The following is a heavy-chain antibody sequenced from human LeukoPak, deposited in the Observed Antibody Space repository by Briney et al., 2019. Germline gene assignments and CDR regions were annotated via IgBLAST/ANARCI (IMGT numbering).Heavy chain of an antibody. CDR2: IKSKTDGGTT. Sequence: GGSLRLSCAASGFTFSNAWMSWVRQAPGKGLEWVGRIKSKTDGGTTDYAAPVKGRFTISRDDSKNTLYLRMNSLKTEDTAVYYCTTEVVVVVAATNWFDPWGQGTLVTVSS. D-gene: IGHD2-15*01. J-gene: IGHJ5*02. CDR3: TTEVVVVVAATNWFDP. CDR1: GFTFSNAW. V-gene: IGHV3-15*01.